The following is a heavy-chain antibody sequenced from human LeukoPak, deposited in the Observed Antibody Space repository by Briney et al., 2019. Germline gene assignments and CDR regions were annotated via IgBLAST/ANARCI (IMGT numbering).Heavy chain of an antibody. V-gene: IGHV4-4*07. D-gene: IGHD4-17*01. CDR2: IYTSGST. J-gene: IGHJ5*02. Sequence: KASETLSLTCSVSGGSISSYYWSWIRQPAGKGLEWIGRIYTSGSTNYNPSLKSRVTMSVDTSKNQFSLKVSSVTAADTAVYYCARVPHFGDYGWFDPWGQGTLVTVSS. CDR3: ARVPHFGDYGWFDP. CDR1: GGSISSYY.